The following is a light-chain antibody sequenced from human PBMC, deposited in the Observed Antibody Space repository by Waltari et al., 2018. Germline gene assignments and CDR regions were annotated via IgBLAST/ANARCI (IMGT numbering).Light chain of an antibody. J-gene: IGKJ5*01. V-gene: IGKV3-11*01. Sequence: EIVLTQSPATLPWSPGERATISCRARQNIGVYLGGYQQRCGQAPRLLIYHSYTRAIGIPVRFSGSGSGTDFTLTISSLEPEDLAVYYCQYRSNGPPITFGQGTRLEIK. CDR2: HSY. CDR1: QNIGVY. CDR3: QYRSNGPPIT.